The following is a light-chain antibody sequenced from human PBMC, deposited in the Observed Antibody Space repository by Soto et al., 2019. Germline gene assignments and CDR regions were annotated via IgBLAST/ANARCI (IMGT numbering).Light chain of an antibody. CDR1: QSVRSN. J-gene: IGKJ1*01. Sequence: EIVMTQSPATLSVSPGERATLSCRASQSVRSNVAWYQQKPGQAPRLLIYGASTRATGIPARFSGSESGTEFTLTISSLQSEDFAVYYCQQYNNWPRTFGQGTKVEIK. CDR2: GAS. CDR3: QQYNNWPRT. V-gene: IGKV3-15*01.